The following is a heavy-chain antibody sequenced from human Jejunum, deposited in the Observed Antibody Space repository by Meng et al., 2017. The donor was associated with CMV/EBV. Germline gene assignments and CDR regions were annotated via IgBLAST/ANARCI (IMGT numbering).Heavy chain of an antibody. CDR2: LTPKTGGT. J-gene: IGHJ6*02. D-gene: IGHD2-21*02. CDR1: GYTFTDHH. Sequence: VSCKASGYTFTDHHLHWVRQAPGRGLGWMGWLTPKTGGTFYAQKFQGRVTMTGDTSMSTAYMELRRLTADDTAVYYCARHGDYLDVWGQGTTVTVSS. CDR3: ARHGDYLDV. V-gene: IGHV1-2*02.